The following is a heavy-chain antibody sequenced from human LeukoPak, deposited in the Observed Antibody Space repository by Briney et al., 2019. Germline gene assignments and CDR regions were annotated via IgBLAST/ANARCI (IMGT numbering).Heavy chain of an antibody. Sequence: GGSLRLSCAASGFTYSSFEMNWVRQAPGNGPEWISYIGTTGTIIYADSVKGRFTISRDNARNSLFLQMNNLRADDTAIYYCARDSRRGGLPCAHDIWGPGTMVTVSS. V-gene: IGHV3-48*03. J-gene: IGHJ3*02. D-gene: IGHD2-21*01. CDR1: GFTYSSFE. CDR2: IGTTGTII. CDR3: ARDSRRGGLPCAHDI.